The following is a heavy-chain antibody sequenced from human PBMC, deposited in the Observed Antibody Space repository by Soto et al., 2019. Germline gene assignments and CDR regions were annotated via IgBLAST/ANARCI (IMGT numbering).Heavy chain of an antibody. Sequence: GASVKVSCKASGYTLTTFFMHWVRQAPGQGLEWMGVINPGYPAGRSTTYAQKFQGRVTITRDTSASTAYMELSSLRSEDTAVYYCVRRHVSATGIDWFDPWGQGTLVTVSS. J-gene: IGHJ5*02. D-gene: IGHD6-13*01. V-gene: IGHV1-46*01. CDR2: INPGYPAGRST. CDR1: GYTLTTFF. CDR3: VRRHVSATGIDWFDP.